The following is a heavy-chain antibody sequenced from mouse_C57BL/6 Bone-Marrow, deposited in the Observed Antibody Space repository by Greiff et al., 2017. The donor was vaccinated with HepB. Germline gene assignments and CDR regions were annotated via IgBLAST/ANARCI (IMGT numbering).Heavy chain of an antibody. CDR1: GFTFSDYY. D-gene: IGHD1-1*01. CDR2: ISNGGGST. Sequence: EVKLVESGGGLVQPGGSLKLSCAASGFTFSDYYMYWVRQTPEKRLEWVAYISNGGGSTYYPDTVKGRFTISRDNAKNTLYLQMSRLKSEDTAMYYCARLCYYGSRGYFDVWGTGTTVTVSS. J-gene: IGHJ1*03. V-gene: IGHV5-12*01. CDR3: ARLCYYGSRGYFDV.